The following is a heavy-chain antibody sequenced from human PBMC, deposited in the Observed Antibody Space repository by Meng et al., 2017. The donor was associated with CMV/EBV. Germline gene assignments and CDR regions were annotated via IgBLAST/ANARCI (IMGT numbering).Heavy chain of an antibody. CDR3: ARDSRLWSNYYYYGMDV. CDR2: ISSSSSTI. V-gene: IGHV3-48*04. J-gene: IGHJ6*02. D-gene: IGHD4/OR15-4a*01. CDR1: GLTFSSYS. Sequence: GGSLRLSCAASGLTFSSYSMNWVRQAPGKGLEWVSYISSSSSTIYYADSVKGRFTISRDNAKNSLYLQMNSLRAEDTAVYYCARDSRLWSNYYYYGMDVWGQGTTVTVSS.